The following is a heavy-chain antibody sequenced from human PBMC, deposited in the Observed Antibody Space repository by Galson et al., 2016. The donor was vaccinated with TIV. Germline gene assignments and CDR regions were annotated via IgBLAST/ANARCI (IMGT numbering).Heavy chain of an antibody. V-gene: IGHV1-46*01. Sequence: QSGAEVKKPGSSVKVSCKASGYIFASWYMHWVRQAPGQGLEWVGIVSTSGGTTSYAQKFQGRVAMTSDTSTSTVYMELNSLKSEDTAVYYRARGPGYTYGYIFDYWGQGTPVTVAS. CDR2: VSTSGGTT. CDR1: GYIFASWY. CDR3: ARGPGYTYGYIFDY. D-gene: IGHD5-18*01. J-gene: IGHJ4*02.